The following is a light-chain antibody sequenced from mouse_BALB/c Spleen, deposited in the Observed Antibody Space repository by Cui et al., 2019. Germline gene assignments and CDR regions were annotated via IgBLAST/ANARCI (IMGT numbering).Light chain of an antibody. Sequence: QIVNTQSPAITSASLGEEIILTRIASSDVRYMHWYQQKSGTSPKLLIYSTSNLASGVPSRFSGSGSGTFYSLTISSVEAEDAADYYCHQWSSYPWTFGGGTKLEIK. CDR3: HQWSSYPWT. J-gene: IGKJ1*01. CDR2: STS. V-gene: IGKV4-80*01. CDR1: SDVRY.